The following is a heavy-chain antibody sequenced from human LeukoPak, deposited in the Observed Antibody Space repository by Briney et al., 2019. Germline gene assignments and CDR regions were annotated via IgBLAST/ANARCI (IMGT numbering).Heavy chain of an antibody. J-gene: IGHJ4*02. Sequence: GGSLRLSCEASGFTFSRYWMHWVRQAPGKGLVWVSRVNNDGSGTNYADSVKGRFIISRDNAKNTLYLQMSSLRAEDTAVYYCAREGDVEDTIGSFDYWGQGTLVTVSS. D-gene: IGHD5-12*01. CDR3: AREGDVEDTIGSFDY. CDR2: VNNDGSGT. V-gene: IGHV3-74*01. CDR1: GFTFSRYW.